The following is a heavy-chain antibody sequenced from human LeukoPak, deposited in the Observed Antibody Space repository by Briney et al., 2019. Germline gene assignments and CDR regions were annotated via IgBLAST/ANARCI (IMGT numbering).Heavy chain of an antibody. D-gene: IGHD2-2*02. Sequence: SVKVSCKASGGTFSSYAISWVRQAPGQGLEWMGGIIPIFGTANYAQKFQGRVTITADESTSTAYMELSSLRSEDTAVYYCARSRDSNTQSDYWGQGTTVTVSS. CDR2: IIPIFGTA. CDR3: ARSRDSNTQSDY. CDR1: GGTFSSYA. J-gene: IGHJ4*03. V-gene: IGHV1-69*13.